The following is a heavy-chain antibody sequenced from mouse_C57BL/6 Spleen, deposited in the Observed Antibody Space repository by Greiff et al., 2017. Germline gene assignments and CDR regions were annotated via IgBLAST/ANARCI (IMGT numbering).Heavy chain of an antibody. V-gene: IGHV1-64*01. CDR3: ERDDDYDWGYSFDS. D-gene: IGHD2-4*01. CDR2: IHPNSGST. CDR1: GYTFTSYW. J-gene: IGHJ2*01. Sequence: VQLQQSGAELVKPGDSVKLSCKASGYTFTSYWMHWVKQRPGQGLEWIGMIHPNSGSTNYNEKLQSKATLTVDKSSSPASMPLSSLTSEDSAVYYFERDDDYDWGYSFDSWGQGTPLPVSS.